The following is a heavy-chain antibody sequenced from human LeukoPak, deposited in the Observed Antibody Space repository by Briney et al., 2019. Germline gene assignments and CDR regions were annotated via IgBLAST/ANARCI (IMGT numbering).Heavy chain of an antibody. CDR3: ARLRPLERVSSYYYHAMDV. V-gene: IGHV4-59*08. Sequence: GSLRLSCAASGFTFSSYAMSWVRQPPGNGLEWIGYVHYSGSINYSPSLKNRLTMSVDTSRSHFSLRLTSVTAADTAVYYCARLRPLERVSSYYYHAMDVWGQGTTVTVSS. J-gene: IGHJ6*02. D-gene: IGHD3-10*01. CDR1: GFTFSSYA. CDR2: VHYSGSI.